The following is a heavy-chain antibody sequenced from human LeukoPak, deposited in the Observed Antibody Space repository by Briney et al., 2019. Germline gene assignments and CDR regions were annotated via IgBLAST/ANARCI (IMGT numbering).Heavy chain of an antibody. CDR2: FDPEDGET. CDR3: LGAPANKYYFDY. V-gene: IGHV1-24*01. J-gene: IGHJ4*02. CDR1: GYTLTELS. Sequence: ASVKVSCKVSGYTLTELSMHWVRQAPGKGLEWMGGFDPEDGETIYAQKFQGRDTMTEDTSTDTAYMELSSLRSEDTAVYYCLGAPANKYYFDYWGQGTLVTVSS. D-gene: IGHD1/OR15-1a*01.